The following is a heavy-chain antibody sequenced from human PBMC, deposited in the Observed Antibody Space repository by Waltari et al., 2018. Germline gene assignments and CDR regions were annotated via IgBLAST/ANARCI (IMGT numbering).Heavy chain of an antibody. Sequence: QVQLQESGPGLVKPSQTLSLTCTVSGGSISSGSYHWSWIRQPAGKGLEWIGYIYTSGSTNYNPSLKSRVTISVDTSKNQFSLKLSSVTAADTAVYYCARVGDSSDAFDIWGQGTMVTVSS. V-gene: IGHV4-61*09. CDR3: ARVGDSSDAFDI. CDR2: IYTSGST. D-gene: IGHD3-16*01. CDR1: GGSISSGSYH. J-gene: IGHJ3*02.